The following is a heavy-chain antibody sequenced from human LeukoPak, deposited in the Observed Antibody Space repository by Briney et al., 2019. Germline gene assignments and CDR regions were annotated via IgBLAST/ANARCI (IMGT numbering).Heavy chain of an antibody. D-gene: IGHD4-17*01. V-gene: IGHV3-23*01. Sequence: GGSLRLSCAASGFTFSSDAMSWVRQAPGKGLEWVSAISGSGGSTYYADSVKGRFTISRDNSKNTLYLQMNSLRAEDTAVYYCAKATGDYDGFDYWGQGTLVTVSS. J-gene: IGHJ4*02. CDR2: ISGSGGST. CDR3: AKATGDYDGFDY. CDR1: GFTFSSDA.